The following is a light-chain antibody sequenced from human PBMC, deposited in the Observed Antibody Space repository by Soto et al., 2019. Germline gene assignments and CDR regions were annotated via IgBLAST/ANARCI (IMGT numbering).Light chain of an antibody. CDR1: HGLLYSDGNTY. V-gene: IGKV2-30*01. Sequence: DVVMTQSPLSLPVTLGQPASISCSSSHGLLYSDGNTYLNWVHQRPGQSPRRLIYKVSNRDSGVPDRFSGSGSGTDFALKISRVEAEDVGVYYCMQGSHWPTTFGQGTRLEIK. CDR2: KVS. J-gene: IGKJ5*01. CDR3: MQGSHWPTT.